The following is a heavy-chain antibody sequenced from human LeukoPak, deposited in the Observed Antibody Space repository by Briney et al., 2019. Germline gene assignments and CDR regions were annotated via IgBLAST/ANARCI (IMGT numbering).Heavy chain of an antibody. D-gene: IGHD3-9*01. V-gene: IGHV3-33*01. CDR1: GYTFTGYY. Sequence: SCKASGYTFTGYYMHWVRQAPGKGLEWVAVIWYDGSNKYYADSVKGRFTISRDNSKNTLYLQMNSLRAEDTAVYYCARDFHLDWLFDYWGQGTLVTVSS. CDR3: ARDFHLDWLFDY. J-gene: IGHJ4*02. CDR2: IWYDGSNK.